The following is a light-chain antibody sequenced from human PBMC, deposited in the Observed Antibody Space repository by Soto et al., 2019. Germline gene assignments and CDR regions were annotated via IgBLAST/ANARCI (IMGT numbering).Light chain of an antibody. CDR2: GAS. V-gene: IGKV3D-15*01. CDR3: QQYNNWPAIT. CDR1: QIVSGN. Sequence: EIVLTQSPGTLSLSPGEGATLSCRASQIVSGNFLAWYQQIPGQAPRLLIYGASTRATGIPARFSGSGSGTEFTLTISSLQSEDFAVYYCQQYNNWPAITFGQGTRLE. J-gene: IGKJ5*01.